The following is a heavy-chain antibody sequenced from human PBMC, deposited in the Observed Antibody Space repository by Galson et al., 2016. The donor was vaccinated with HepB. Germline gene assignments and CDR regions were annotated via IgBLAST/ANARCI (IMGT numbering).Heavy chain of an antibody. V-gene: IGHV6-1*01. CDR3: ARGTPPSYYDANAYYNWFNP. CDR2: TYYSSRWHT. Sequence: CAISGDSVSSNSAAWNWIRQSPSRGLEWLGRTYYSSRWHTDYAASVRGRITINSDTAKNHFSLRLNSVAPDDTAVYYCARGTPPSYYDANAYYNWFNPWGQGALVTVSS. CDR1: GDSVSSNSAA. D-gene: IGHD3-22*01. J-gene: IGHJ5*02.